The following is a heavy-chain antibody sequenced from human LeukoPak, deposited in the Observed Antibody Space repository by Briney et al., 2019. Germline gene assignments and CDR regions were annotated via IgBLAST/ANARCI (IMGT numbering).Heavy chain of an antibody. D-gene: IGHD6-13*01. CDR3: ARGGSIAAAVAY. J-gene: IGHJ4*02. Sequence: ASVKVSCKASGYTFTGYYMHWVRQAPGQGLEWMGWINPSSGGTNYAQKFQGRVTMTRDTSISTAYMELSRLRSDDTAVYYCARGGSIAAAVAYWGQGTLVTVSS. CDR1: GYTFTGYY. V-gene: IGHV1-2*02. CDR2: INPSSGGT.